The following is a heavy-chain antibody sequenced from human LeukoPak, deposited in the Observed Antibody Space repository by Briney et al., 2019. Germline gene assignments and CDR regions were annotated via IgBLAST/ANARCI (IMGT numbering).Heavy chain of an antibody. CDR2: ISSSSSYI. J-gene: IGHJ4*02. CDR1: GFTFSSYS. Sequence: GGSLRLSCAASGFTFSSYSMNWVRQAPGKGLEWVSSISSSSSYIYYADSVKGRFTISRDDSKNTLYLQMNTLRAEDTAVYYCAKDYPLDYWGQGALVTVSS. V-gene: IGHV3-21*04. CDR3: AKDYPLDY.